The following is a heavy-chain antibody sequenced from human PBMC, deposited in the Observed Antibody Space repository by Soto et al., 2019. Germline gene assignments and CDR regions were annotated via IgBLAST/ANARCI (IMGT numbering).Heavy chain of an antibody. CDR2: IIPIFGTA. J-gene: IGHJ6*02. CDR3: AAVYMFPPSADYYGMDV. Sequence: GASVKVSCKASGGTFSSYAISWVRQAPGQGLEWMGGIIPIFGTANYAQKFQGRVTITRDMSTSTAYMELSSLRSEDTAVYYCAAVYMFPPSADYYGMDVWGQGTTVTVSS. CDR1: GGTFSSYA. D-gene: IGHD3-10*02. V-gene: IGHV1-69*05.